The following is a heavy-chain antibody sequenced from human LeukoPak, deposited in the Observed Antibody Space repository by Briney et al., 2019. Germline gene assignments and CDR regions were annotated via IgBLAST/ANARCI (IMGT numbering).Heavy chain of an antibody. CDR2: INYRGTT. J-gene: IGHJ4*02. V-gene: IGHV4-31*02. D-gene: IGHD2-2*01. Sequence: LRLSCAASGFIVSGDFMSWIRQHPGKGLEWIGYINYRGTTYYNPSLKSRVTISVDTSKNQFSLKLSSVTAADTAVYYCARDGGIAAAMSLDYWGQGTLVTVSS. CDR1: GFIVSGDF. CDR3: ARDGGIAAAMSLDY.